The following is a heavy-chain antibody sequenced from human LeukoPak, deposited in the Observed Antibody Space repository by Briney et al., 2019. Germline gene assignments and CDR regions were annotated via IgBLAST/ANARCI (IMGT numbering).Heavy chain of an antibody. V-gene: IGHV3-23*01. J-gene: IGHJ4*02. CDR2: ISGSGGST. D-gene: IGHD3-22*01. Sequence: PGGSLRLSCAVSGFTFENFAMSWVRQAPGKGLEWVSGISGSGGSTSYADSVKGRFTISRDNSKNTLYLEMNSLRVEDTAVYYCAKAPRDSSGYFLYYFDCWGQGTLVTVSS. CDR1: GFTFENFA. CDR3: AKAPRDSSGYFLYYFDC.